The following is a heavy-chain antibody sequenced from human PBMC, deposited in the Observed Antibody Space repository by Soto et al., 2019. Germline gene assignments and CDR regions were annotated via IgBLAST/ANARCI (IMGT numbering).Heavy chain of an antibody. CDR1: GYSFTSYW. CDR3: ARTTIPSSGYIPGWFDP. D-gene: IGHD6-19*01. V-gene: IGHV5-51*01. Sequence: GESLKISCKGSGYSFTSYWIGWVRQMPGKGLEWMGIIYPGDSDTRYSPSFQGQVTISADKSISTAYLQWSSLKASDTAMYYCARTTIPSSGYIPGWFDPWGQGTLVTVS. CDR2: IYPGDSDT. J-gene: IGHJ5*02.